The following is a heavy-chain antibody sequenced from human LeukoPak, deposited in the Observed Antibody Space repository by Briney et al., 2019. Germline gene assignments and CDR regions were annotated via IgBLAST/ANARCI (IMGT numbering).Heavy chain of an antibody. Sequence: GGSLRLSCAASGFTFSSYSMNWVRQALRKGVEWVSSISSSSSYIYYADSVEGRFTISRDNAKNSLYLQMNSLRAEDTAVYYCARGSGDSYYYYYMDVWGKGTTVTVSS. D-gene: IGHD3-3*01. V-gene: IGHV3-21*01. J-gene: IGHJ6*03. CDR3: ARGSGDSYYYYYMDV. CDR2: ISSSSSYI. CDR1: GFTFSSYS.